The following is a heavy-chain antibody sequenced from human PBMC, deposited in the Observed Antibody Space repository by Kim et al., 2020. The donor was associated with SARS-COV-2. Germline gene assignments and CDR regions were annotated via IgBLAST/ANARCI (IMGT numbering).Heavy chain of an antibody. D-gene: IGHD2-15*01. CDR2: IRGSGAPT. V-gene: IGHV3-23*01. J-gene: IGHJ6*02. CDR1: GFTFSNYD. CDR3: ANQAAYFFYSMEV. Sequence: GGSLRLSCAASGFTFSNYDMTWVRQAPGRGLEWVSTIRGSGAPTYYADSVKGRLTISRDNSKNTLYLQLDRLRAEDTATYYCANQAAYFFYSMEVWGQGTTVTVSS.